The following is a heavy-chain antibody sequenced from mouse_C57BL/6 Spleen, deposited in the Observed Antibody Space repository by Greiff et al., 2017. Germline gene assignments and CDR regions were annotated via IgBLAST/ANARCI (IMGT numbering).Heavy chain of an antibody. CDR3: ARWYYGSSPYAMDY. J-gene: IGHJ4*01. Sequence: EVKLVESGPELVKPGASVKISCKASGYSFTGYYMNWVKQSPEKSLEWIGEINPSTGGTTYNQKFKAKATLTVDKSSSTAYMQLKSLTSEDSAVYYCARWYYGSSPYAMDYWGQGTSVTVSS. D-gene: IGHD1-1*01. CDR1: GYSFTGYY. CDR2: INPSTGGT. V-gene: IGHV1-42*01.